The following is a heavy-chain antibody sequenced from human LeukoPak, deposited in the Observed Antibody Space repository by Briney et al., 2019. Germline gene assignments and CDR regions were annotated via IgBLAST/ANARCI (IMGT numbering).Heavy chain of an antibody. V-gene: IGHV3-23*01. J-gene: IGHJ4*02. CDR3: AKGAASRGYTYVAN. CDR1: AFTFRSYA. Sequence: ETGGSLRLSCAASAFTFRSYAMIWVRQAPGKGLEWVSTVSGSGGSTYYADSVKGRFTISRDNSNNTLYLQMNSLRAEDTAVYYCAKGAASRGYTYVANWGQGTLVTVSS. CDR2: VSGSGGST. D-gene: IGHD5-18*01.